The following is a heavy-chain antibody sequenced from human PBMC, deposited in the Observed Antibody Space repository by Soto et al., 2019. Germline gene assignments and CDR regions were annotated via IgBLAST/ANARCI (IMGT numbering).Heavy chain of an antibody. CDR3: AKLGSDLWYYFDS. CDR1: GFTFSSDA. D-gene: IGHD3-10*01. CDR2: ISGSGGST. J-gene: IGHJ4*02. Sequence: PGGSARLSCAGSGFTFSSDAMSSVRQAPGKGLEWVSAISGSGGSTYYADSVKGRFTISRDNSKNTLYLQMNSLRAEDTAVYYCAKLGSDLWYYFDSWGQGTVVT. V-gene: IGHV3-23*01.